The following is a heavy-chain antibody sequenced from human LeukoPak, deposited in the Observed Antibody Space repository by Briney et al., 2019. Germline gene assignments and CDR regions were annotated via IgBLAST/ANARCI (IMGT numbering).Heavy chain of an antibody. V-gene: IGHV3-9*01. Sequence: GRSLRLSCAASGFTFDDYAMHWVRQAPGKGLEWVSGISWNSGSIGYADSAKGRFTISRDNAKNSLYLQMNSLRAEDTALYYCAKDTGAAAGTPDYWGQGTLVTVSS. D-gene: IGHD6-13*01. CDR3: AKDTGAAAGTPDY. CDR1: GFTFDDYA. J-gene: IGHJ4*02. CDR2: ISWNSGSI.